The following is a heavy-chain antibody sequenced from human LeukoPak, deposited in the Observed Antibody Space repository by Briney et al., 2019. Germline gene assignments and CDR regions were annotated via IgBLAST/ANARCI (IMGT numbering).Heavy chain of an antibody. J-gene: IGHJ4*02. CDR1: GYTFTSYY. CDR3: ARIAVAGPAGY. CDR2: INPSGGST. Sequence: ASVKVSCKASGYTFTSYYMHWVRQAPGQGLEWMGIINPSGGSTSYAQKFQGRVTITTDESTSTAYMELSSLRSEDTAVYYCARIAVAGPAGYWGQGTLVTVSS. D-gene: IGHD6-19*01. V-gene: IGHV1-46*01.